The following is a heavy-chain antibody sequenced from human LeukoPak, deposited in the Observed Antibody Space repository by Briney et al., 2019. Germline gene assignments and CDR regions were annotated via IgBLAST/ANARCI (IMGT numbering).Heavy chain of an antibody. D-gene: IGHD3-22*01. Sequence: GASVKVSCKASGYTFTSYYMHWVRQAPGQGLEWMGIINPSGGSTSYAQKFQGRVTMTRDMSTSTVYMELSSLRSEDTAVYYCARSDHADYYDSSGILEGGIDYWGQGTLVTVSS. CDR2: INPSGGST. CDR3: ARSDHADYYDSSGILEGGIDY. V-gene: IGHV1-46*01. CDR1: GYTFTSYY. J-gene: IGHJ4*02.